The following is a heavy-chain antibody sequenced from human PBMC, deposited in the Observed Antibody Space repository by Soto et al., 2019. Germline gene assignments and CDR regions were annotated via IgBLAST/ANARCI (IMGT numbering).Heavy chain of an antibody. CDR1: GYTFIGYY. CDR3: ARVGGGLASLGYYGMDV. CDR2: LNPNSGGT. Sequence: QVQLVQSGAEVKKTGASVKVSCKASGYTFIGYYIPWVRQAPGQGLEWMGWLNPNSGGTNYAQRFQGWVTMTRDRSISTADMELSRLKSDDTAVYYCARVGGGLASLGYYGMDVWGQGTTVTVSS. V-gene: IGHV1-2*04. D-gene: IGHD3-10*01. J-gene: IGHJ6*02.